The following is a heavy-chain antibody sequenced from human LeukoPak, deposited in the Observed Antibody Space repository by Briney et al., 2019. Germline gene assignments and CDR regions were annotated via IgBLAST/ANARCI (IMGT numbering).Heavy chain of an antibody. CDR3: ARDTRVAGSSYPFY. CDR1: GYTFTGYY. CDR2: INPNSGGT. D-gene: IGHD6-19*01. Sequence: ASVNVSCKASGYTFTGYYMHWVRQAPGQGLEWMGWINPNSGGTNYAQKFQGRVTMTRDTSISTAYMELSRLRSDDTAVYYCARDTRVAGSSYPFYWGQGTLVTVSS. V-gene: IGHV1-2*02. J-gene: IGHJ4*02.